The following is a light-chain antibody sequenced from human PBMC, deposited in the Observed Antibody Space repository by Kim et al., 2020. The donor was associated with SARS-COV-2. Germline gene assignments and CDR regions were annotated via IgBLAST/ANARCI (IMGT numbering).Light chain of an antibody. J-gene: IGLJ2*01. CDR2: DVS. CDR3: ASYTRSATVV. V-gene: IGLV2-14*03. Sequence: QSALPPPASVSGSPGQSITITCTGTSSDVGAYNYVSWYQQHPGKVPKIMIYDVSNRPSGVPNRFSGSKSGDTASLTISGLQADDEADYYCASYTRSATVVFGGGTQLTVL. CDR1: SSDVGAYNY.